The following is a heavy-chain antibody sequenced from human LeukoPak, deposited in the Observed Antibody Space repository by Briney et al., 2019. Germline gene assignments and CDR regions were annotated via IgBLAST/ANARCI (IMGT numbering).Heavy chain of an antibody. CDR2: ISSSGFNI. D-gene: IGHD2-15*01. V-gene: IGHV3-48*03. CDR3: AGQSRLGYCSAGSCYSQPFDP. J-gene: IGHJ5*02. CDR1: GFTFSSYE. Sequence: GGSLRLSCAVSGFTFSSYEMNWVRQAPGKGLEWVSYISSSGFNIYYADSVKGRFTISRDNAKNSLYLQMNSLRAEDTAVYYCAGQSRLGYCSAGSCYSQPFDPWGQGTLVTVSS.